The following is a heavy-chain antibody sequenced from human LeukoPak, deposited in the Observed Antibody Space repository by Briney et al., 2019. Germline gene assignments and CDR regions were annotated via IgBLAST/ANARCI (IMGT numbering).Heavy chain of an antibody. V-gene: IGHV3-33*01. CDR2: IWYDGSNK. D-gene: IGHD6-13*01. Sequence: GGSLRLSCAASGFTFTSYGMHWVRQAPGKGLEWVAVIWYDGSNKYYADSVKGRFTISRDNSKNTLYLQMNSLRADDTAVYYCARDIEAAGLFLDYWGQGTLVTVSS. CDR3: ARDIEAAGLFLDY. J-gene: IGHJ4*02. CDR1: GFTFTSYG.